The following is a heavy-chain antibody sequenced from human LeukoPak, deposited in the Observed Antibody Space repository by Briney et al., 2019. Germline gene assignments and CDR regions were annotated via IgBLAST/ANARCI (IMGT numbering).Heavy chain of an antibody. D-gene: IGHD3-3*01. Sequence: SVKVSCKASGGTFGSYAISWVRQAPGQGLEWMGRIIPIFGIANYAQKFQGRVTITVDKSTSTAYMELSSLRSEDTAVYYCARDRSGYYVYDGMDVWGQGTTVTVSS. V-gene: IGHV1-69*04. J-gene: IGHJ6*02. CDR2: IIPIFGIA. CDR1: GGTFGSYA. CDR3: ARDRSGYYVYDGMDV.